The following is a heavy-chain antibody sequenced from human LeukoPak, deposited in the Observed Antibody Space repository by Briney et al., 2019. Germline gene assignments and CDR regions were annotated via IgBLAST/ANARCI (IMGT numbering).Heavy chain of an antibody. J-gene: IGHJ3*02. Sequence: SETLSLTCTVSGGSIGSYSWRWIRQPPGKGLEWIGYIYYSGSTNYNPSRKSRVTIAVDTSKYQFSLKLSSVTAADTAVYYCARPLGGYCSFDIWGQGTVVTVSS. D-gene: IGHD2-15*01. V-gene: IGHV4-59*01. CDR1: GGSIGSYS. CDR3: ARPLGGYCSFDI. CDR2: IYYSGST.